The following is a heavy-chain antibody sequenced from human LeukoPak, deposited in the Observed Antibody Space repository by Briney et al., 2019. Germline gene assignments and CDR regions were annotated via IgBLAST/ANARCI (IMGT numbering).Heavy chain of an antibody. CDR3: AREGSAIERRLGGSSSFHYHYYMDV. D-gene: IGHD6-13*01. Sequence: SETLSLTCTVSGGSISSYYWSWIRQPAGKGLEWIGRIYTSGSTNYNPSLKSRVTMSVDTSKNQFSLKLSSVTAADTAVYYCAREGSAIERRLGGSSSFHYHYYMDVWGKGTTVTVSS. CDR2: IYTSGST. V-gene: IGHV4-4*07. CDR1: GGSISSYY. J-gene: IGHJ6*03.